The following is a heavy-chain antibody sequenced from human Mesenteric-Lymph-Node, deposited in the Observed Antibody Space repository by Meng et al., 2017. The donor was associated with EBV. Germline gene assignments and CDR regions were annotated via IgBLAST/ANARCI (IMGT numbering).Heavy chain of an antibody. J-gene: IGHJ2*01. V-gene: IGHV6-1*01. CDR3: ARGATSVFDL. CDR2: TYYRSKWYN. CDR1: RDSVSSSSAA. Sequence: VQLQQSGPGLVKPSQTLSLTCVISRDSVSSSSAAWTWIRQSPSRGLEWLGRTYYRSKWYNDYAVFVKSRITINPDTSKNQFSLQLNSVTPEDTAVYYCARGATSVFDLWGRGTLVTVSS.